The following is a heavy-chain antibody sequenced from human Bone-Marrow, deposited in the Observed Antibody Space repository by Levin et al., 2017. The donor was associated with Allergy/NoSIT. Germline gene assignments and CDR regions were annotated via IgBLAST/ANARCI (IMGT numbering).Heavy chain of an antibody. D-gene: IGHD1/OR15-1a*01. J-gene: IGHJ3*02. CDR2: IYAGDSDT. CDR1: GYSFTSYW. Sequence: PGESLKISCQDSGYSFTSYWFAWVRQMPGKGLEWMGIIYAGDSDTKYSPSFQGQVTISADRSVNIAYLQWSSLKASDTAMYYCARQQEQVDGFDIWGQGTMVTVSS. V-gene: IGHV5-51*01. CDR3: ARQQEQVDGFDI.